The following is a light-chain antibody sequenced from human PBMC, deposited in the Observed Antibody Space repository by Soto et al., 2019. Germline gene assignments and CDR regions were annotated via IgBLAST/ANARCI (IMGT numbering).Light chain of an antibody. Sequence: QSVLTQSPSASGTPGQRVTISCSGSASTIGRNYVYWYQQLPGMAPKLLIYRNSQRPSGVPDRFSGSKSGTSASLAISGLRSEYEADYYCAAWDDNLSGFYVFGAGTRSPS. J-gene: IGLJ1*01. CDR3: AAWDDNLSGFYV. CDR2: RNS. V-gene: IGLV1-47*01. CDR1: ASTIGRNY.